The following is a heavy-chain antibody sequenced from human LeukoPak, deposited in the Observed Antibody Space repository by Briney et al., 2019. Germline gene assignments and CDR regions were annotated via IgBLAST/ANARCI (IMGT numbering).Heavy chain of an antibody. CDR1: GGSFSGYY. D-gene: IGHD2-2*01. J-gene: IGHJ6*03. CDR3: ARCRETIVVVPAAYTHYYYYMDV. V-gene: IGHV4-34*01. CDR2: INHSGST. Sequence: SETLSLTCAVYGGSFSGYYWSWIRQPPGKGLEWIGEINHSGSTNYNPSLKSRVTISVDTSKNQFSLKLSSVTAADTAVYYCARCRETIVVVPAAYTHYYYYMDVWGKGTTVTVSS.